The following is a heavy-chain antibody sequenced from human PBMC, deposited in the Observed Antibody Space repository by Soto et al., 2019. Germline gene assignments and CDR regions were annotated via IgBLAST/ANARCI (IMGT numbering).Heavy chain of an antibody. CDR2: IYYSGST. Sequence: SETLSLTCTVSGGSISSSSYYWGWIRQPPGKGLEWIGSIYYSGSTYYNPSLKSRVTISVDTSKNQFSLKLSSVTAADTAVYYCARHISPVGIDYWGQGTLVTVSS. CDR3: ARHISPVGIDY. CDR1: GGSISSSSYY. D-gene: IGHD1-26*01. J-gene: IGHJ4*02. V-gene: IGHV4-39*01.